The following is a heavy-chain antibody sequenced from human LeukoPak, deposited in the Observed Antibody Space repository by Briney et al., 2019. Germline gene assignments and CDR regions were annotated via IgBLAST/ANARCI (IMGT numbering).Heavy chain of an antibody. J-gene: IGHJ6*03. Sequence: PSETLSLTCTVSGGSISSYYWSWIRQPPGKGLEWIGYIYYSGSTNYNPSLKSRVTMSVDTSKNQFSLKLSSVTAADTAVYYCARYGSGSYMKYYYYMDVWGKGTTVTISS. D-gene: IGHD3-10*01. CDR3: ARYGSGSYMKYYYYMDV. CDR1: GGSISSYY. V-gene: IGHV4-59*12. CDR2: IYYSGST.